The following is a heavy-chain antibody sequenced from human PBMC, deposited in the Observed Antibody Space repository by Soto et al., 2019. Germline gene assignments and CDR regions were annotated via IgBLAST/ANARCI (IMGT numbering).Heavy chain of an antibody. CDR2: ITHTGTT. J-gene: IGHJ4*02. CDR1: GGAFIDYY. V-gene: IGHV4-34*01. Sequence: QVQLQQWGAGLLKPSETLSLTCAVYGGAFIDYYWTWIRQPPGKGLEWIGEITHTGTTNYNPSLKSRVTVSVDTSKNQFSLKLSSVTAADTAVYYCAGGQMSSSFYGLWGQGTLVTVSS. CDR3: AGGQMSSSFYGL. D-gene: IGHD3-10*01.